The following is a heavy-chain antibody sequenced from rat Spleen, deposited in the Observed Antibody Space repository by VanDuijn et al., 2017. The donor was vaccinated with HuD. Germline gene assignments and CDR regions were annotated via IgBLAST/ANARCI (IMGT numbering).Heavy chain of an antibody. D-gene: IGHD5-1*01. V-gene: IGHV5-25*01. J-gene: IGHJ2*01. CDR1: GFTFSDYY. CDR2: ISTSGGNT. CDR3: ARSELGAPGYFDY. Sequence: EVQLVESDGGLVQPGRSLKLSCGVSGFTFSDYYMAWVRQAPTKGLEWVASISTSGGNTYYRDSVKGRFTISRDNAKSTLYLQMDSLRSEDTATYYCARSELGAPGYFDYWGQGVMVTVSS.